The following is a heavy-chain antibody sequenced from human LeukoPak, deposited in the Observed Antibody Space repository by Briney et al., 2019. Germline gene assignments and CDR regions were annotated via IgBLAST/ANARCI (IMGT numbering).Heavy chain of an antibody. CDR2: IWYDESNK. CDR1: GFSSYG. J-gene: IGHJ4*02. CDR3: ARGGYCSGGSCYFYLPFDY. V-gene: IGHV3-33*01. Sequence: GGSLRLSCAASGFSSYGMHWVRQAPGKGLEWVAVIWYDESNKYYADSVKGRFTISRDNSRNTLYLQMNSLRAEDTAVYYCARGGYCSGGSCYFYLPFDYWGQGTLVTVSS. D-gene: IGHD2-15*01.